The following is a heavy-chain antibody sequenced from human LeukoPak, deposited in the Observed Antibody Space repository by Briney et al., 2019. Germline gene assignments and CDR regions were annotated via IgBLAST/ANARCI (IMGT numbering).Heavy chain of an antibody. Sequence: GGSLRLSCAASGFTFSSYEMNWVRQAPGKGLEWVSYISSSGSAIYYADSVKGRFTISRDNAKNSLYLQMNSLRAEDTAVYYCAREYYRDFDYWGQGSQVTVSS. CDR3: AREYYRDFDY. D-gene: IGHD1-14*01. J-gene: IGHJ4*02. CDR1: GFTFSSYE. CDR2: ISSSGSAI. V-gene: IGHV3-48*03.